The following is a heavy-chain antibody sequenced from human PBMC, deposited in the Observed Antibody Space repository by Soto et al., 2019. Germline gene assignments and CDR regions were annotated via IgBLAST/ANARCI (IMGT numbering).Heavy chain of an antibody. CDR1: GGSISSGGYY. CDR2: IYYSGSA. V-gene: IGHV4-31*03. J-gene: IGHJ5*02. D-gene: IGHD2-2*01. Sequence: SETLSLTCTVSGGSISSGGYYWSWILQHPGKGLEWIGYIYYSGSAKYNPSLKSRVTISLDTSKNQFSMKLSSVTAADTAVFYCAREIKRYSTARFDHWGPGTLLTVSS. CDR3: AREIKRYSTARFDH.